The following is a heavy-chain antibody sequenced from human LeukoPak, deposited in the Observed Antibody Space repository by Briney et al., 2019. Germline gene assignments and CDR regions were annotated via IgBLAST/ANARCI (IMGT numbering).Heavy chain of an antibody. CDR1: GFTFSSYG. CDR2: ISGSGGST. J-gene: IGHJ4*02. Sequence: GGSLRLSCAASGFTFSSYGMSWVRQAPGKGLEWVSAISGSGGSTYYADSVKGRFTISRDNSKNTLYLQMNSLRAEDTAVYYCAKDLLDYYDSSGYYFFYWGQGTLVTVSS. CDR3: AKDLLDYYDSSGYYFFY. D-gene: IGHD3-22*01. V-gene: IGHV3-23*01.